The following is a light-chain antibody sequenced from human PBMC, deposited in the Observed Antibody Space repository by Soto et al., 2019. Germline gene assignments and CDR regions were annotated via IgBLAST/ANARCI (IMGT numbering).Light chain of an antibody. V-gene: IGLV1-40*01. Sequence: QSVLTQPPSVSGAPGERVTISCTGSSSNIGAGYDVHWFQQLPGTAPKLPIYTNNNRPSGVPDRFSGSKSATSASLAISGLQAEDEADYYCQSYDSSLSGYVFGTGTKVT. CDR1: SSNIGAGYD. J-gene: IGLJ1*01. CDR2: TNN. CDR3: QSYDSSLSGYV.